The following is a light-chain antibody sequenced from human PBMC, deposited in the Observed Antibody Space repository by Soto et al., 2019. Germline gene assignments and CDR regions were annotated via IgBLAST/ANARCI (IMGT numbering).Light chain of an antibody. V-gene: IGLV2-14*03. CDR3: SSYTSSSTVV. CDR1: SSDVGGYNY. J-gene: IGLJ2*01. Sequence: QSALTQPASVSGSPGQSITISCTGTSSDVGGYNYVSWYQQHPGKAPKLMIYDVSNRPSGFSHRFSGSKSGNTASLTIAGLQAEDEDDYYCSSYTSSSTVVFGGGTKLTVL. CDR2: DVS.